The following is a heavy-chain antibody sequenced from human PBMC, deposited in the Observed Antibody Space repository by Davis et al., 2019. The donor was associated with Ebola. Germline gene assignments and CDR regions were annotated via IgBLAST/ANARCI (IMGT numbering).Heavy chain of an antibody. CDR1: GFTFSNYA. CDR3: AKDLISVFGVDYGMDV. V-gene: IGHV3-23*01. J-gene: IGHJ6*02. D-gene: IGHD3-3*01. CDR2: ISGNGHSP. Sequence: PGGSLRLSCAASGFTFSNYAMSWVRQAAGKGLEWVSAISGNGHSPYYADSVKGRFTISRDNAKNTLFLQMNSLRAEDTAVYYCAKDLISVFGVDYGMDVWGQGTTVTVSS.